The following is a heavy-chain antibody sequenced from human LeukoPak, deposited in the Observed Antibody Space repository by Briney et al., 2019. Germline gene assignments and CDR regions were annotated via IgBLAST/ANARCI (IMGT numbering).Heavy chain of an antibody. CDR3: AKRPSDYGDYVSYFDY. CDR1: GFSFISYG. J-gene: IGHJ4*02. Sequence: GGSLRLSCAASGFSFISYGMHWVRQAPGKGLEWVGVISDDGRSKDYADSVKDRFTISRDNSKDTLYLQMNSLRDEDTAVYYCAKRPSDYGDYVSYFDYWGQGTLVTVSS. V-gene: IGHV3-30*18. D-gene: IGHD4-17*01. CDR2: ISDDGRSK.